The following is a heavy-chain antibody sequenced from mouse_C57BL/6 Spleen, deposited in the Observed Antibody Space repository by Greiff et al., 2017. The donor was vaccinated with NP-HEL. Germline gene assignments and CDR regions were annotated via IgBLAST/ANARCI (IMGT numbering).Heavy chain of an antibody. V-gene: IGHV1-22*01. Sequence: EVQLQQSGPELVKPRASVKMSCKASGYTFTDYNMHWVKQSHGKSLEWIGYINPNNGGTSYNQKFKGKATLTVNKSSSTAYMELRSLTSEDSAVYYCARWVGYDYDGAMDYWGQGTSVTVSS. CDR1: GYTFTDYN. D-gene: IGHD2-4*01. J-gene: IGHJ4*01. CDR2: INPNNGGT. CDR3: ARWVGYDYDGAMDY.